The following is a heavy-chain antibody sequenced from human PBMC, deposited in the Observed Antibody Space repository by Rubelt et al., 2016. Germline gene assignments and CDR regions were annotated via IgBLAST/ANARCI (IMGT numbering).Heavy chain of an antibody. J-gene: IGHJ6*02. CDR2: IYYSGST. CDR1: GGSISSGGYY. CDR3: ARHVVIAAGGMDV. V-gene: IGHV4-31*03. D-gene: IGHD2-15*01. Sequence: QVQLQESGPGLVKPSQTLSLTCTVSGGSISSGGYYWSWIRQHPGKGLEWIGYIYYSGSTYYNPSLKCRVTISVDTAKYQSSLKLSSGTAADPAVYYCARHVVIAAGGMDVWGQGTTVTVSS.